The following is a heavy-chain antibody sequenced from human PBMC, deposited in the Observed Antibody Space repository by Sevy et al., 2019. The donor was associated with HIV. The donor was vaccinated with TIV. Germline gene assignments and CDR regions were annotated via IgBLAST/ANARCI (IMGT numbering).Heavy chain of an antibody. CDR1: GYTFTDYF. V-gene: IGHV1-2*02. CDR3: ARGQLQFLEWFLGDS. CDR2: INPNSGGT. D-gene: IGHD3-3*01. J-gene: IGHJ4*02. Sequence: ASVKVSCKASGYTFTDYFMHWVRQAPGQGLEWMGWINPNSGGTNYAQKFQGRVTITRDTSISTAYMELNRLRSDDTAVYYCARGQLQFLEWFLGDSSGQGTMVTVSS.